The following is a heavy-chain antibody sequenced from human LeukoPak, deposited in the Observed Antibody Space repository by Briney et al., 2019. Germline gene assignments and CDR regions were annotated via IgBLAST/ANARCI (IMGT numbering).Heavy chain of an antibody. CDR1: GFPFSSYW. D-gene: IGHD5-24*01. CDR2: IKQDGSKK. J-gene: IGHJ4*02. V-gene: IGHV3-7*04. Sequence: GGSLRLSCVASGFPFSSYWMTWVRQAPGKGLEWVANIKQDGSKKSYVDSVKGRFTISRDNARNSLYLQMNSLGAEDTAIYYCTRVGYIDEGIDYWGQGTLVTVSS. CDR3: TRVGYIDEGIDY.